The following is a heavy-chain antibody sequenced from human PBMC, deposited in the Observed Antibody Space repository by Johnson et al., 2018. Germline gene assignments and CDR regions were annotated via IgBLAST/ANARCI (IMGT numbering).Heavy chain of an antibody. CDR2: ISYDGSNK. J-gene: IGHJ6*02. CDR3: AGDKPGIAVAVDYDGMDV. Sequence: QVQLVQSGGGVVQPGRSLRLSCAASGFTFSSYGMHWVRQAPGKGLEWVAVISYDGSNKYYADSVKGRVTISRDNSKNTLYLQMNSLRAEDTAVYYCAGDKPGIAVAVDYDGMDVWGQGTTVTVSS. D-gene: IGHD6-19*01. CDR1: GFTFSSYG. V-gene: IGHV3-30*03.